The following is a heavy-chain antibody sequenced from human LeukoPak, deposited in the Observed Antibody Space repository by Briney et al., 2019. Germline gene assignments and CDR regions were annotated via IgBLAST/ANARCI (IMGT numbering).Heavy chain of an antibody. J-gene: IGHJ4*02. CDR2: ISSDGITT. CDR1: GFTFSSYW. Sequence: GGSLRLSCAASGFTFSSYWMYWVRQAPGKGLVWVSRISSDGITTNYAGAVKGRFTMSRDNAKNTLFLQMNSLRAEDTAVYYCAKEGEYRRGPLEYWGQGTLVTVSS. D-gene: IGHD2/OR15-2a*01. CDR3: AKEGEYRRGPLEY. V-gene: IGHV3-74*01.